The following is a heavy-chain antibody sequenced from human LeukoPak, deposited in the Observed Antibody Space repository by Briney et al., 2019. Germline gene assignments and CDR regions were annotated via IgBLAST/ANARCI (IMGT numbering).Heavy chain of an antibody. CDR1: GFTFSSYS. D-gene: IGHD6-19*01. J-gene: IGHJ3*02. V-gene: IGHV3-21*01. Sequence: GESLRLSCAASGFTFSSYSMNWVRQAPGKGLEWVSSISGSSSYINYADSVKGRFTISRDNAQNSLFLQLNSLRAEDTAVYYCARDPYSSGWYKDGFDIWGQGTMVTVSS. CDR2: ISGSSSYI. CDR3: ARDPYSSGWYKDGFDI.